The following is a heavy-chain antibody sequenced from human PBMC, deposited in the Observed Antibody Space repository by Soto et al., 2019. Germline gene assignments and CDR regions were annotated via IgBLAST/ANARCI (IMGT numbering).Heavy chain of an antibody. J-gene: IGHJ5*02. Sequence: LRLSCAASGFTFSSYAMHWVRQAPGKGLEWVAVISYDGSNKYYADSVKGRFTISRDNSKNTLYLQMNSLRAEDTAVYYCASLLDFPWGQGTLVTVSS. V-gene: IGHV3-30-3*01. CDR1: GFTFSSYA. D-gene: IGHD3-9*01. CDR3: ASLLDFP. CDR2: ISYDGSNK.